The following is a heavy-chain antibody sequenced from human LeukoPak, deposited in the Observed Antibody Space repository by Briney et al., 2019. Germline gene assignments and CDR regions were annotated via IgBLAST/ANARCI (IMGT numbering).Heavy chain of an antibody. D-gene: IGHD3-10*01. CDR2: ISSSSSTI. CDR1: GFTFSSYS. J-gene: IGHJ4*02. Sequence: GGSLRLSCAASGFTFSSYSMNWVRQAPGKGLEWVSYISSSSSTIYYADSVKGRFTISRDNSKNTLYLQMNSLRAEDTAVYYCAKGESRPKYYFDYWGQGTLVTVSS. CDR3: AKGESRPKYYFDY. V-gene: IGHV3-48*01.